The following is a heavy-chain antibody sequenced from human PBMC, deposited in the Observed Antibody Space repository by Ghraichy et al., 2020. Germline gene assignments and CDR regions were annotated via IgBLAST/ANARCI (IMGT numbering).Heavy chain of an antibody. V-gene: IGHV4-59*01. CDR3: ARGTSLGYGMDV. CDR1: GGSISNYY. D-gene: IGHD2-2*01. J-gene: IGHJ6*02. Sequence: SETLSLNCTVSGGSISNYYWSWIRQPPGKGLEWIGYIYYSGSTNDNPSLKSRVTISVDTSKNQFSLKLSSVTAADTAVYYCARGTSLGYGMDVWGQGTTVTVSS. CDR2: IYYSGST.